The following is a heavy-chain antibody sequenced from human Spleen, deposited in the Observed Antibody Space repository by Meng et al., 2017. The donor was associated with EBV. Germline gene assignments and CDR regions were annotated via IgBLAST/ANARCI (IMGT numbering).Heavy chain of an antibody. J-gene: IGHJ1*01. CDR3: ARVGSDYANFQV. V-gene: IGHV4-4*02. CDR2: VYPSGNT. CDR1: GGAVSIPNW. D-gene: IGHD2-8*01. Sequence: QVQRQGGGPGLGRPWGSVSLSVACTGGAVSIPNWWSWGRHPPGQGLGWIGEVYPSGNTNYNPSLKSRVTISVDKSKNQFSMNLSSVTAADTAIYYCARVGSDYANFQVWGPGTLVTVSS.